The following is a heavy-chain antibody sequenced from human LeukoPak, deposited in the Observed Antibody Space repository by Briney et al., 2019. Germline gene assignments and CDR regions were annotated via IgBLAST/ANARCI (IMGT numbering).Heavy chain of an antibody. J-gene: IGHJ4*02. CDR2: MNPNSGNT. CDR3: ARRGSIAVAVLGY. CDR1: GYTFTSYD. Sequence: ASVKVSCKASGYTFTSYDINWVRQATGQGLEWMGWMNPNSGNTGYAQKFKGSVTMTRNTSISTAYMELSSLRSEDTAVYYCARRGSIAVAVLGYWGQGTLVTVSS. V-gene: IGHV1-8*01. D-gene: IGHD6-19*01.